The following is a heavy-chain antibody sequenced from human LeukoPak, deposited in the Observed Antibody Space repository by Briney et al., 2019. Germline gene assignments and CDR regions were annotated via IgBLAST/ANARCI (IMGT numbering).Heavy chain of an antibody. CDR2: IKQDGSEK. Sequence: AGGSLRLSCAASGFTFSSYWMSWVRQAPGKGLEWVANIKQDGSEKYYVDSVKGRFTISRDNAKNSLHLQMNSLRAEDTAVYYCARVMGTAAGTIDYWGQGTLVTVSS. CDR3: ARVMGTAAGTIDY. V-gene: IGHV3-7*01. J-gene: IGHJ4*02. D-gene: IGHD6-13*01. CDR1: GFTFSSYW.